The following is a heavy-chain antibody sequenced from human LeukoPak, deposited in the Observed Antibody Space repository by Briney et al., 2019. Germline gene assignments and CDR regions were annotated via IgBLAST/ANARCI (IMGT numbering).Heavy chain of an antibody. CDR1: GFTFNRYW. CDR3: ARLSREGYNRHDY. J-gene: IGHJ4*02. D-gene: IGHD5-24*01. CDR2: INSDGSST. Sequence: GGSLRLSCAASGFTFNRYWMHWVRQVPGKGLVWVSRINSDGSSTTYADSVKGRFTISRDNARNTLYLQMNSLRAEDTALYYCARLSREGYNRHDYWGQGTLVTVSS. V-gene: IGHV3-74*01.